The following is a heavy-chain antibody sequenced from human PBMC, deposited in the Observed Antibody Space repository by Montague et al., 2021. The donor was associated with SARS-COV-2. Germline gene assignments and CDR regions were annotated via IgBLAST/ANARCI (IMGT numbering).Heavy chain of an antibody. CDR2: ISYDGSNK. CDR3: ARDNYDYVWGSYRYIY. V-gene: IGHV3-30*04. Sequence: PLSLSCSASGFTFSSYAMHWVRQAPGKGLEWVAVISYDGSNKYYADSVKGRFTISRDNSENTLYLQMNSLRAEDTAVYYCARDNYDYVWGSYRYIYWGQGTLVTVSS. D-gene: IGHD3-16*02. CDR1: GFTFSSYA. J-gene: IGHJ4*02.